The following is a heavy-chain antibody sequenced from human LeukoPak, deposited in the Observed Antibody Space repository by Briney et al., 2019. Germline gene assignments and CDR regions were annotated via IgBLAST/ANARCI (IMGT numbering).Heavy chain of an antibody. V-gene: IGHV1-2*02. CDR3: ARDRNGGSAVAGDY. CDR2: ISPNTGGT. D-gene: IGHD2-15*01. Sequence: ASVKVSCKSSGNTLTGYYIHWVRQAPGQGLEWMGWISPNTGGTNYAQKFQGRVTMTRDASISTAYMELSSLISDDTAVYYCARDRNGGSAVAGDYWGQGTLVTVSS. J-gene: IGHJ4*02. CDR1: GNTLTGYY.